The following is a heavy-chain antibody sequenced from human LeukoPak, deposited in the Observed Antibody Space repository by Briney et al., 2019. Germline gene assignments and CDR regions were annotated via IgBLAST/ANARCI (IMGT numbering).Heavy chain of an antibody. J-gene: IGHJ3*02. V-gene: IGHV3-23*01. D-gene: IGHD2-2*01. CDR1: GFTFRSYA. CDR2: ISGSGVST. Sequence: GGSLRLSCAASGFTFRSYAMSWVREAPGKGLEWVSAISGSGVSTYYADSVKGRFTISRDNSKNTLYLQMNSLRAEDTAVYYCAKDRTLLDAFDIWGQGTMVTVSS. CDR3: AKDRTLLDAFDI.